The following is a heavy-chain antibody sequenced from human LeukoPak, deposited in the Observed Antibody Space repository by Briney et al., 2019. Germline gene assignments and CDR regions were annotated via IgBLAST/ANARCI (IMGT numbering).Heavy chain of an antibody. CDR3: ASFYPGSSGYPPLDY. CDR1: GHTLTKLS. J-gene: IGHJ4*02. V-gene: IGHV1-24*01. Sequence: ASVKVSCKISGHTLTKLSMHWVRQAPGKGLEWMGSFDPEDGETIYAQQLQGRLTMTEDTSTDTAYMRLSSLRSEDTAVYYCASFYPGSSGYPPLDYWGQGTLVTVSS. D-gene: IGHD3-22*01. CDR2: FDPEDGET.